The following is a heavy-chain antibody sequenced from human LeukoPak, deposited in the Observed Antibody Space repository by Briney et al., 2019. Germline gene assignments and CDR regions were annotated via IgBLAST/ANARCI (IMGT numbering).Heavy chain of an antibody. J-gene: IGHJ6*03. D-gene: IGHD1-26*01. Sequence: SVKVSCKASGFTFTSSAMQWVRQARGQRLEWIGWIVVGSGNTNYAQKFQGRVTITADESTSTAYMELSSLRSEDTAVYYCARSWEGGPYYYYYMDVWGKGTTVTVSS. V-gene: IGHV1-58*02. CDR3: ARSWEGGPYYYYYMDV. CDR1: GFTFTSSA. CDR2: IVVGSGNT.